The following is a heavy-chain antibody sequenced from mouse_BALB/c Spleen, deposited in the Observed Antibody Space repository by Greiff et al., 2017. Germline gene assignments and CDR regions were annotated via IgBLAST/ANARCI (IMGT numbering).Heavy chain of an antibody. V-gene: IGHV5-6-5*01. Sequence: EVKLMESGGGLVKPGGSLKLSCAASGFTFSSYAMSWVRQTPEKRLEWVASISSGGSTYYPDSVKGRFTISRDNARNILYLQMSSLRSEDTAMYYCARGYYYGSSYDLYAMDYWGQGTSVTVSS. D-gene: IGHD1-1*01. CDR2: ISSGGST. CDR3: ARGYYYGSSYDLYAMDY. J-gene: IGHJ4*01. CDR1: GFTFSSYA.